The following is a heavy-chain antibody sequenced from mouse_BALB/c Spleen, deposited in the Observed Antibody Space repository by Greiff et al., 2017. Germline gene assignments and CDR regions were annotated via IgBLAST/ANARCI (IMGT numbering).Heavy chain of an antibody. CDR3: ARGYGSSYGWFAY. D-gene: IGHD1-1*01. Sequence: EVKLVESGPGLVKPSQSLSLTCTVTGYSITSDYAWNWIRQFPGNKLEWMGYISYSGSTSYNPSLKSRISITRDTSKNQFFLQLNSVTTEDTATYYCARGYGSSYGWFAYWGQGTLVTVSA. CDR2: ISYSGST. CDR1: GYSITSDYA. J-gene: IGHJ3*01. V-gene: IGHV3-2*02.